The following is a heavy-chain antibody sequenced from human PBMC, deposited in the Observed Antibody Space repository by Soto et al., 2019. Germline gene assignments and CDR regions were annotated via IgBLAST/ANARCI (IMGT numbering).Heavy chain of an antibody. V-gene: IGHV3-74*01. CDR3: ARDVPHNWFDS. J-gene: IGHJ5*01. D-gene: IGHD3-10*02. Sequence: EVQLVESGGGLVEPGGSLRLSCEASRGAFGDYWMHWVRQARGKGGVWVSRINREASDLIYADSVKGRFTASRENDKNMVLLKMNSLRVADTAVYYCARDVPHNWFDSWGQGTLVTVSS. CDR2: INREASDL. CDR1: RGAFGDYW.